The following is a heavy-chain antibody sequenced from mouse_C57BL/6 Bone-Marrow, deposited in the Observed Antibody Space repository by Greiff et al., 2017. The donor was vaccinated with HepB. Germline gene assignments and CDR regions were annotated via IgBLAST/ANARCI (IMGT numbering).Heavy chain of an antibody. V-gene: IGHV5-12*01. D-gene: IGHD1-1*01. CDR2: ISNGGGST. CDR1: GFTFSDYY. CDR3: ARQGYGSRYDGFAY. J-gene: IGHJ3*01. Sequence: EVQLVESGGGLVQPGGSLKLSCAASGFTFSDYYMYWVRQTPEKRLEWVAYISNGGGSTYYPDTVKGRFTISRDNAKNTLYLQMSRLKSEDTAMYYCARQGYGSRYDGFAYWGQGTLVTVSA.